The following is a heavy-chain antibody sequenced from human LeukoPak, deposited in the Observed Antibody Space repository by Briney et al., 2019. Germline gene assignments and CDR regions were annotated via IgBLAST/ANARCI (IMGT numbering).Heavy chain of an antibody. CDR1: GGSISSGDYY. D-gene: IGHD1-14*01. Sequence: SQTLSLTCTVSGGSISSGDYYWSWIRQPPGKGLEWIGYIYYSGSTYYNPSLKSRVTISVDTSKNQFSLKLSSVTAADTAVYYCAGVNLDEGNWFDPWGQGTLVTVSS. J-gene: IGHJ5*02. V-gene: IGHV4-30-4*08. CDR2: IYYSGST. CDR3: AGVNLDEGNWFDP.